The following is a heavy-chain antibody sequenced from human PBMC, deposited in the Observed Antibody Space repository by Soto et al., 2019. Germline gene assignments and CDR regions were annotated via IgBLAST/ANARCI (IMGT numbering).Heavy chain of an antibody. CDR2: IIPIFGTA. Sequence: WYTVKVFCKPSVGSFSSYAISWVRQAPGQGLEWMGGIIPIFGTANYAQKFQGRVTITADESTSTAYMELSSLRSEDTAVYYCARDLSPIEGISDGMDVWGQGTTITVSS. J-gene: IGHJ6*02. V-gene: IGHV1-69*13. CDR3: ARDLSPIEGISDGMDV. CDR1: VGSFSSYA.